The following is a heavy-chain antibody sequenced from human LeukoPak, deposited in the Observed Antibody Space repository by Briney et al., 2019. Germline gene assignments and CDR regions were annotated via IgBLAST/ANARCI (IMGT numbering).Heavy chain of an antibody. CDR2: INHSGST. CDR1: GGSFSGYY. D-gene: IGHD6-19*01. Sequence: SETLSLTCAVYGGSFSGYYWSWIRQPPEKGLERIGEINHSGSTNYNPSLKSRVTISVDTSKNQFSLKLSSVTAADTAVYYCARGYSVAGLFQHWGQGTLVTVSS. J-gene: IGHJ1*01. CDR3: ARGYSVAGLFQH. V-gene: IGHV4-34*01.